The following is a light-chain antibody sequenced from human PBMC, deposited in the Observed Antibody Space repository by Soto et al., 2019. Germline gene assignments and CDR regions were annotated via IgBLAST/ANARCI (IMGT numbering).Light chain of an antibody. CDR1: QSVSNF. CDR3: QQRSNWPSIT. V-gene: IGKV3-11*01. J-gene: IGKJ5*01. Sequence: EIVLTQSPATVSLSPGERATLHCRASQSVSNFLAWYQHKPGQAPRLLIYDASIRAAGVPARFSGSGSGTDFSLTISSLEPEDFAIYYCQQRSNWPSITFGQGTRLEI. CDR2: DAS.